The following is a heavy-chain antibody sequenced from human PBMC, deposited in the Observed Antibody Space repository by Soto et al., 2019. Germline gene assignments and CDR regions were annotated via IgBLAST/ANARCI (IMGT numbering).Heavy chain of an antibody. CDR3: AKTRGQWLTYFDY. J-gene: IGHJ4*02. CDR2: ITGSGTST. V-gene: IGHV3-23*01. D-gene: IGHD6-19*01. CDR1: GFTFSSHD. Sequence: GGSLRLSCAASGFTFSSHDMSWVRQAPGQGLEWVSTITGSGTSTYYTDSVKGRFTISRDSSKNTLYLQLNSLRAEDTAVYYCAKTRGQWLTYFDYWGQGTLVTVSS.